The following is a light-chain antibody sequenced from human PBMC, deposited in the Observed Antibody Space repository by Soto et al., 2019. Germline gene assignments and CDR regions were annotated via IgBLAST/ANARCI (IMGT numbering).Light chain of an antibody. CDR2: AAS. CDR3: QQYYSYPFT. J-gene: IGKJ4*01. CDR1: QGISSY. Sequence: AIRMTQSPSSLSASTGDRVTITCRASQGISSYLAWYQQKVGKAPKLLIYAASTLQSGVPSRFSGSGSGPDFTLTISCLQSEDFATYYCQQYYSYPFTFGGGTKVEIK. V-gene: IGKV1-8*01.